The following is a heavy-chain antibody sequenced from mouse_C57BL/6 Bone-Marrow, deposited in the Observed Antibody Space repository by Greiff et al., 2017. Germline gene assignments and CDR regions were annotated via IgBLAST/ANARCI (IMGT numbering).Heavy chain of an antibody. Sequence: VKLMESGPGLVQPSQSLSITCTVSGFSLTSSGVHWVRQSPGKGLEWLGVIWSGGSTDYNAAFISRLSISKDNSKSQVFFKMNSLQADDTAIYYCARSIYYYGSSFYYYAMDYWGQGTSVTVSS. CDR1: GFSLTSSG. CDR3: ARSIYYYGSSFYYYAMDY. CDR2: IWSGGST. V-gene: IGHV2-2*01. J-gene: IGHJ4*01. D-gene: IGHD1-1*01.